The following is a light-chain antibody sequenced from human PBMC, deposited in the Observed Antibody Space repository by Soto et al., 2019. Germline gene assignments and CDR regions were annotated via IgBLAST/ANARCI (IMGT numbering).Light chain of an antibody. V-gene: IGLV2-11*01. Sequence: QSALTQPRSVSGSPGQSVTISCTGSSSDVGAYNYVSWYQQHPGKAPKVMIYDVNKRPSGVPDRFSGSKSGNTASLTISGLQAEDEADYYCCSYAGTYIFYVFGTGTKVTVL. CDR3: CSYAGTYIFYV. J-gene: IGLJ1*01. CDR1: SSDVGAYNY. CDR2: DVN.